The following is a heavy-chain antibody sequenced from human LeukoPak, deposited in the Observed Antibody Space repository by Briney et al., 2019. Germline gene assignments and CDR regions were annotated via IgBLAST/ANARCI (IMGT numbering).Heavy chain of an antibody. J-gene: IGHJ4*01. V-gene: IGHV4-39*01. D-gene: IGHD6-13*01. CDR1: GASINNADYY. Sequence: PSEALSLTCSVSGASINNADYYWGWIRQAPGKGLEWIGSMFYGGTNHYNPSLKSRATISVDTSKNQSSLKLTSVTAADAAIYYCARQLPTAAADTRGYFDYWGPGAVVTVSS. CDR3: ARQLPTAAADTRGYFDY. CDR2: MFYGGTN.